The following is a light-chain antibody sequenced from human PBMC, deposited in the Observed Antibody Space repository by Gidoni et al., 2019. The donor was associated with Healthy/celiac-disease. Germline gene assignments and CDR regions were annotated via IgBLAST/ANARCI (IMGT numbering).Light chain of an antibody. Sequence: EIVLTQSPGTLSLSPGERATLSCRASQSVSSSYLAWYPQKPGQAPRLLIYGASSRATGIPDRFSGSGSGTDFTLTISRLEPEDLAVYYCQQYGSSPPITFGQGTRLEIK. CDR2: GAS. CDR3: QQYGSSPPIT. CDR1: QSVSSSY. J-gene: IGKJ5*01. V-gene: IGKV3-20*01.